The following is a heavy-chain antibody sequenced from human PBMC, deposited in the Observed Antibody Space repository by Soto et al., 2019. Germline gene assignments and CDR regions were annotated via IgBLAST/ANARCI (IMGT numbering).Heavy chain of an antibody. J-gene: IGHJ4*02. Sequence: ALRLTCVGSGVALRRYGMSGGRQAPGKELEWVSAISVSGATTYYADSGKGRFTISRDSSNNTLSLQMSGLRAEDTAVYYCANTGYCRRDKCYSYFDYWGPGPLVTVPS. V-gene: IGHV3-23*01. D-gene: IGHD2-21*01. CDR1: GVALRRYG. CDR3: ANTGYCRRDKCYSYFDY. CDR2: ISVSGATT.